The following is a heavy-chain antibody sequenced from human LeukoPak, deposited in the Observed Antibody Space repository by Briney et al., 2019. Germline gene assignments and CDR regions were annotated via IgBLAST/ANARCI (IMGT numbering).Heavy chain of an antibody. CDR3: ARHRPLVGYYDSSGYYPP. V-gene: IGHV4-34*01. J-gene: IGHJ3*01. D-gene: IGHD3-22*01. CDR2: INHSGST. CDR1: GGSFSGYY. Sequence: SETLSLTCAVYGGSFSGYYWSWIRQPPGKGLEWIGEINHSGSTNYNPSLKSRVTISVDTSKDQFSLKLSSVTAADTAVYYCARHRPLVGYYDSSGYYPPWGQGTMVTVSS.